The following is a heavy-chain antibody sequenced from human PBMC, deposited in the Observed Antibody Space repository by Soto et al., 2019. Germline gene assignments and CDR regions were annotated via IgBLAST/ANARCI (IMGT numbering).Heavy chain of an antibody. CDR2: IYYSGST. D-gene: IGHD3-3*01. CDR3: ARLSGMYYDFWSGSPNFDY. J-gene: IGHJ4*02. CDR1: GGSISSSSYY. Sequence: SLTCTVSGGSISSSSYYWGWIRQPPGKGLEWIGSIYYSGSTYYNPSLKSRVTISVDTSKNQFSLKLSSVTAADTAVYYCARLSGMYYDFWSGSPNFDYWGQGTLVTVSS. V-gene: IGHV4-39*01.